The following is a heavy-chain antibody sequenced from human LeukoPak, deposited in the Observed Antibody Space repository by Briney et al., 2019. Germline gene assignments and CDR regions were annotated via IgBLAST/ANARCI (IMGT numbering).Heavy chain of an antibody. CDR1: GGSISSGSYY. D-gene: IGHD1-26*01. J-gene: IGHJ4*02. CDR2: IYTSGST. Sequence: PSQTLSLTCTVSGGSISSGSYYWSWIRQPAGKGLEWIGRIYTSGSTNYNPSLKSRVTISVDTSKNQFSLKLSSVTAADTAVYYCARTSGSYSSSRAIDYWGQGTLVTVSS. CDR3: ARTSGSYSSSRAIDY. V-gene: IGHV4-61*02.